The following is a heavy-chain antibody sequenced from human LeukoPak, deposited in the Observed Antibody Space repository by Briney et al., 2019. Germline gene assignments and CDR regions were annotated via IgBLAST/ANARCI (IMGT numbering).Heavy chain of an antibody. D-gene: IGHD3-22*01. CDR1: GFTFSSYS. V-gene: IGHV3-48*02. J-gene: IGHJ4*02. Sequence: GGSLRLSCATSGFTFSSYSMNWVRQAPGKGLEWVSYISSSSSTIYYADSVKGRFTISRDYAKNSLYLQMNSLRDEDTAVYYCARAGDYYDRRYFDYWGQGTLVTVSS. CDR3: ARAGDYYDRRYFDY. CDR2: ISSSSSTI.